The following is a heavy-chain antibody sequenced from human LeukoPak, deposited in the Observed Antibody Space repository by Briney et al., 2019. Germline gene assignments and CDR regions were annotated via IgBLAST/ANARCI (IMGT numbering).Heavy chain of an antibody. CDR1: GGTLSSYA. Sequence: ASVKVSCKASGGTLSSYAISWVRQAPGQGLEWMGGIIPIFGTANYAQKFQGRVTITTDESTSTAYMELSSLRSEDTAVYYCARGGSSSSERNYYYYYMDVWGKGTTVTVSS. CDR2: IIPIFGTA. J-gene: IGHJ6*03. D-gene: IGHD6-6*01. CDR3: ARGGSSSSERNYYYYYMDV. V-gene: IGHV1-69*05.